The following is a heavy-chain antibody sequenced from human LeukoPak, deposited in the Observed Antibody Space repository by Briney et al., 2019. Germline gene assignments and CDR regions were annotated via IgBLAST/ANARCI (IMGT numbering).Heavy chain of an antibody. CDR3: ARDRMGAILYFDY. Sequence: PGGSLRLSCAASGFTFRDYGMSWVRQAPPKGLEGVSALTGSGGTTYYEDSLKGRFTISRDNSKNTLYLQMNSLTAADTAVYYCARDRMGAILYFDYWGQGTLVTVSS. D-gene: IGHD1-26*01. V-gene: IGHV3-23*01. CDR2: LTGSGGTT. J-gene: IGHJ4*02. CDR1: GFTFRDYG.